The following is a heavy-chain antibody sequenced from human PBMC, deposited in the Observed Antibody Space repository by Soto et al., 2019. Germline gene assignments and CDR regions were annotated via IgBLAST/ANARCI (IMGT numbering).Heavy chain of an antibody. CDR1: GYTFTGYY. V-gene: IGHV1-2*02. D-gene: IGHD6-19*01. Sequence: QVQLVQSGAEVKKPGASVKVSCKASGYTFTGYYMHWVRQAPGQGLEGMGWINPNSGGTNYAQKFQGRVTMTRDTSISTAYMELSRLRSDDTAVYYCARDRDSSGLYHWFDPWGQGTLVTVSS. J-gene: IGHJ5*02. CDR3: ARDRDSSGLYHWFDP. CDR2: INPNSGGT.